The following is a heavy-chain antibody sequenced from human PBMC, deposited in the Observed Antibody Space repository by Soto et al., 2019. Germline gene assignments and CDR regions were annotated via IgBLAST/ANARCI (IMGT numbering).Heavy chain of an antibody. CDR1: GFTFSSYA. V-gene: IGHV3-30-3*01. CDR3: AKAIAVAGPYFDY. D-gene: IGHD6-19*01. J-gene: IGHJ4*02. Sequence: QVQLVESGGGVVQPGRSLRLSCAASGFTFSSYAMHWVRQAPGKGLEWVAVISYDGSNKYYADSVKGRFTISRDNSKNTLYLQINSLRAEDTAVYYCAKAIAVAGPYFDYWGQGTLVTVSS. CDR2: ISYDGSNK.